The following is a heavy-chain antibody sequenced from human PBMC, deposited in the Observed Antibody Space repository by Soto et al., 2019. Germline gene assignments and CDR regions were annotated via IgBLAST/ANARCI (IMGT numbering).Heavy chain of an antibody. CDR3: ARDLAAGDH. CDR1: GYTFTNYY. CDR2: INPTSGST. Sequence: QVQLVQSGAEVKKPGASVKVSCKASGYTFTNYYIHWVPQAPGQGLEWMGIINPTSGSTNYAQKFQGRVTLTYDTSTTTVYMELSGLRSEDTAVLYCARDLAAGDHWGQGTLVTVSS. D-gene: IGHD6-13*01. V-gene: IGHV1-46*01. J-gene: IGHJ4*02.